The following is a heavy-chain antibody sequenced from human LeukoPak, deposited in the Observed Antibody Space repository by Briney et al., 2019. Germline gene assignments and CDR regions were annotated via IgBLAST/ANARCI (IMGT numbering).Heavy chain of an antibody. V-gene: IGHV3-30*04. CDR2: ISYDGSTK. D-gene: IGHD3-10*01. CDR3: ARDIDPSGSYYTFDY. J-gene: IGHJ4*02. CDR1: GFTFTGYA. Sequence: GGSLRLSCSASGFTFTGYALHWVRQAPGKGLEWVALISYDGSTKYYADSVKGRFTISRDNSKNTLFLQMNSLRAEDTAVYYCARDIDPSGSYYTFDYWGQGTLVTVSS.